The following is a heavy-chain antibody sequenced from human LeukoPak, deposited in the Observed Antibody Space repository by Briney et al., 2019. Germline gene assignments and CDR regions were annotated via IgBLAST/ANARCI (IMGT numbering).Heavy chain of an antibody. Sequence: TSETLSLTCTVSGGSITSNSYYWSWIRQPAGKGLEWIGHISTSGSTNYNPSLKSRVTMPVDTSKNHLSLNLTSVTAADTAVYYCAHNSRGGSYYFDYWGQGILVTVSS. CDR1: GGSITSNSYY. CDR3: AHNSRGGSYYFDY. V-gene: IGHV4-61*09. J-gene: IGHJ4*02. CDR2: ISTSGST. D-gene: IGHD1-26*01.